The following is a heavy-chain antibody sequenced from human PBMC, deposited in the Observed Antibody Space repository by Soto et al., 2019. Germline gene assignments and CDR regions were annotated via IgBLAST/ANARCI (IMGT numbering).Heavy chain of an antibody. CDR1: GFTFNSYA. V-gene: IGHV3-23*01. J-gene: IGHJ6*02. Sequence: PGGSLRLSCAASGFTFNSYAMSWVRQAPGKGLEWVSAISGSGGSTYYADSVKGRFTISRDNSKNTLYLQMNSLRAEDTAVYYCSSVPYYYYGMDVWGQGTTVTVSS. D-gene: IGHD3-10*01. CDR3: SSVPYYYYGMDV. CDR2: ISGSGGST.